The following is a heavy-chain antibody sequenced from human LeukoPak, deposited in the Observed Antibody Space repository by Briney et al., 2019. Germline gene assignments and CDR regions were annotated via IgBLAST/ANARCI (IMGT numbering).Heavy chain of an antibody. Sequence: GGSLRLSCAASGFTFSSYSMNWVRQAPGKGLEWVSSISSSSSYIYYADSVKGRFTISRDNSKNTLYLQMNNLRGEDTAEYYCAKDMELASWGQGTLVTVSS. CDR3: AKDMELAS. CDR1: GFTFSSYS. CDR2: ISSSSSYI. J-gene: IGHJ5*02. V-gene: IGHV3-21*04. D-gene: IGHD1-26*01.